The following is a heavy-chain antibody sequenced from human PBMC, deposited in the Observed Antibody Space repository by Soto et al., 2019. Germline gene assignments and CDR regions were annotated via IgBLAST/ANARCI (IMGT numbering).Heavy chain of an antibody. CDR1: GYTFTRYN. J-gene: IGHJ4*02. V-gene: IGHV1-46*01. Sequence: ASVKVSCKASGYTFTRYNVHWVRQAPGQGLEWMAIINPSGGTTYYLQKFEGRVTLTTDTSTSTVYMELSSLRSDDTAVYYCARVRGGGSEYFFDYWGQGTLVTVSS. CDR2: INPSGGTT. CDR3: ARVRGGGSEYFFDY. D-gene: IGHD2-15*01.